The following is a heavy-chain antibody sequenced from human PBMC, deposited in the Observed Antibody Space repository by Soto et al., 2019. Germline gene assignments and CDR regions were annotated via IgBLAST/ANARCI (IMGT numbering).Heavy chain of an antibody. CDR3: AKNGQPPYYYYGLDV. Sequence: GASVKVSCKASGYMFTNYCINWVRQAPGQRLEWMGWISGYNGDTNYAQKFQDRVSMTIDTSTGTAYMELRSLTSDDTAIYYCAKNGQPPYYYYGLDVWGQGTKVTVSS. J-gene: IGHJ6*02. D-gene: IGHD2-8*01. CDR1: GYMFTNYC. CDR2: ISGYNGDT. V-gene: IGHV1-18*01.